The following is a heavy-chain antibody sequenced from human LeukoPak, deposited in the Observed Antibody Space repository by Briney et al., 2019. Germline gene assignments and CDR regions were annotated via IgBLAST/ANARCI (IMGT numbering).Heavy chain of an antibody. Sequence: GASVKVSCKASGGSVISYVISWVLQAPGQGLEWMGGIIPIFGTANYAQKFQGRVTITADESTIKAYMELSSLRCEGTALYYCVRRVRPRTYSSGWYHFDYWGQGTLVTVSS. J-gene: IGHJ4*02. V-gene: IGHV1-69*13. D-gene: IGHD6-19*01. CDR3: VRRVRPRTYSSGWYHFDY. CDR1: GGSVISYV. CDR2: IIPIFGTA.